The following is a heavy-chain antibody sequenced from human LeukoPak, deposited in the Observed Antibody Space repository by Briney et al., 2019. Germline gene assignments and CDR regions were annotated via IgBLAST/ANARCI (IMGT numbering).Heavy chain of an antibody. V-gene: IGHV1-2*02. CDR3: ASLRRITIFGVVIGAFDI. D-gene: IGHD3-3*01. CDR1: GYTFTGYY. CDR2: INPNSGGT. J-gene: IGHJ3*02. Sequence: ASVKVSCKASGYTFTGYYMHWVRQAPGQGLEWMGWINPNSGGTNYAQKFQGRVTMTRDTSISTAYMELSRLRSDDTAVYYCASLRRITIFGVVIGAFDIWGQGTMVTVSS.